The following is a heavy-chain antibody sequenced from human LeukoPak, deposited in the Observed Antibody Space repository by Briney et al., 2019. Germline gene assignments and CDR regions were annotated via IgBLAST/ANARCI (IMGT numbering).Heavy chain of an antibody. CDR2: INPNAGST. V-gene: IGHV1-46*01. Sequence: ASVKVSCKASGYTFTSYYMHWVRQAPGQGLEWVGIINPNAGSTSYAEKFQDRVTMTRDTSTSTVYMELSSLRFEDTAVYYCARAPLEGEGGYYYYYWGQGILVTVSS. D-gene: IGHD3-22*01. CDR3: ARAPLEGEGGYYYYY. J-gene: IGHJ4*02. CDR1: GYTFTSYY.